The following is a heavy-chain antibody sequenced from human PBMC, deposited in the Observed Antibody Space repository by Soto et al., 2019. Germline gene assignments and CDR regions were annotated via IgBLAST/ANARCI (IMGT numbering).Heavy chain of an antibody. CDR1: GASISSGGYS. J-gene: IGHJ4*02. D-gene: IGHD6-19*01. V-gene: IGHV4-30-2*01. CDR2: TYHSGRT. CDR3: SRAGGLGAVAADY. Sequence: QLQLQESGSGPVKPSQTLSLTCAVSGASISSGGYSWSWIRQPPGKGLEWIGYTYHSGRTYYNPSHKSRVTISVDRSKIQFSLKVSYVTAGDTAVYYCSRAGGLGAVAADYWGQGTLVTVSS.